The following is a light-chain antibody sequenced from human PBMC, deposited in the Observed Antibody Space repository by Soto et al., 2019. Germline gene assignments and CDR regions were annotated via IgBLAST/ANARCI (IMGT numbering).Light chain of an antibody. CDR3: SYYTNSTTVV. Sequence: QSALTQLASVSGSPGQSITISCTGTSSDVGSYDYVSWYQQHPGKAPKLMIYNVNYRPSGVSNRFSGSKSGTTASLTISGLPADDEAYYYCSYYTNSTTVVFGGGTKLTVL. V-gene: IGLV2-14*03. J-gene: IGLJ2*01. CDR2: NVN. CDR1: SSDVGSYDY.